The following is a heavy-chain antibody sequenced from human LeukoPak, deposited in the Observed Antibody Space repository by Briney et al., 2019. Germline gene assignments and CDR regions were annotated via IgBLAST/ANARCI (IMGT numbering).Heavy chain of an antibody. D-gene: IGHD3-3*01. CDR3: ARHLSGDFWSGYSWGRFGGGPSTQFYGMDV. CDR2: ISAYNGNT. CDR1: GYTFTSYG. V-gene: IGHV1-18*01. J-gene: IGHJ6*02. Sequence: GASVKVSCKASGYTFTSYGISWVRQAPGQGLEWMGWISAYNGNTNYAQKLQGRVTMTTDTSTSTAYMELRSLRSDATDVYYCARHLSGDFWSGYSWGRFGGGPSTQFYGMDVWGQGTTVTVSS.